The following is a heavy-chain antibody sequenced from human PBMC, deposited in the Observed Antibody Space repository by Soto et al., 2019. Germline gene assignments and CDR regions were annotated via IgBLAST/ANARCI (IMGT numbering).Heavy chain of an antibody. Sequence: SETLSLTCAVYGGSFSGYYWSWIRQPPGKGLEWIGEINHSGSTNYNPSLKSRVTISVDTSKNQFSLKLSSVTAADTAVYYCARDRLGSYDFWSGYYTGDYYYGMDVWGQGTTVTVSS. CDR1: GGSFSGYY. V-gene: IGHV4-34*01. D-gene: IGHD3-3*01. J-gene: IGHJ6*02. CDR2: INHSGST. CDR3: ARDRLGSYDFWSGYYTGDYYYGMDV.